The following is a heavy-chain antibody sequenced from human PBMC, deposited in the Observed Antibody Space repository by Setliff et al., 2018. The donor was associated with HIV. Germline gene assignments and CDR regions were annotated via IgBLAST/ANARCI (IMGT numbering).Heavy chain of an antibody. Sequence: SETLSLTCTVSGFSIHSDYYWAWIRQPPGRGLESPGRGLEWIGHIFHSGSTYYNPSLKNRVSMSVDTSQNQFSLRLTSLTAADTAVYYCARHRVITGSFDYWGQGTLVTVSS. D-gene: IGHD3-10*01. J-gene: IGHJ4*02. CDR2: IFHSGST. V-gene: IGHV4-38-2*02. CDR3: ARHRVITGSFDY. CDR1: GFSIHSDYY.